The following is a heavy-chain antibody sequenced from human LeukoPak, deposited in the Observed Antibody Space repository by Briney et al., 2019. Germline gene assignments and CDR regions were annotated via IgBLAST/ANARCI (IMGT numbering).Heavy chain of an antibody. CDR2: ISGSGGST. V-gene: IGHV3-23*01. D-gene: IGHD3-3*01. Sequence: GGSLRLSCAAPGFTFSSYAMSWVRQAPGKGLEWVSAISGSGGSTYYADSVKGRFTISRDNSKNTLYLQMNSLRAEDTAVYYCANAPNSTIFGVVITHFDYWGQGTLVTVSS. J-gene: IGHJ4*02. CDR1: GFTFSSYA. CDR3: ANAPNSTIFGVVITHFDY.